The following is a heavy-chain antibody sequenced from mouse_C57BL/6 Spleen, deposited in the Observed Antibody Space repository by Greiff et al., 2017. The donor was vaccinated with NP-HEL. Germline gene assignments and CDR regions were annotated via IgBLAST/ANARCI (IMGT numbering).Heavy chain of an antibody. CDR1: GYTFTDYY. CDR3: ARVRGSWYFDV. V-gene: IGHV1-76*01. J-gene: IGHJ1*03. CDR2: IYPGSGNT. Sequence: QVQLQQSGAELVRPGASVKLSCKASGYTFTDYYINWVKQRPGQGLEWIARIYPGSGNTYYNEKFKGKATLTAEKSSSTAYMQLSSLTSEDSAVYFCARVRGSWYFDVWGTGTTVTVSS.